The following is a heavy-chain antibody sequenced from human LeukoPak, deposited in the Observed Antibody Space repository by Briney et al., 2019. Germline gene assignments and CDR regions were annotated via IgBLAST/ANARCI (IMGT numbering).Heavy chain of an antibody. J-gene: IGHJ4*02. D-gene: IGHD3-10*01. CDR3: ARERGSGWFGELSPFDY. Sequence: ASVKVSCKASGYTFTAYLMHWVRQAPGQGLEWRGGINPNSGGTDYAQKFQGRVTMTRDRYISTAYMELSRLRSDDTAVYYCARERGSGWFGELSPFDYWGQGTLVTVSS. CDR2: INPNSGGT. V-gene: IGHV1-2*02. CDR1: GYTFTAYL.